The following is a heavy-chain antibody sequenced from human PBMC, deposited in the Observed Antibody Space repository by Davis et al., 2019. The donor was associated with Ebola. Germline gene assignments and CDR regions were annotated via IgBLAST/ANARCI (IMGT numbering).Heavy chain of an antibody. J-gene: IGHJ6*02. CDR3: ARDNRMYYDFWSGYFGSYYYYGMDV. Sequence: GESLKISCAASGFTFSSYAMSWVRQAPGKGLEWVSAISGSGGSTYYADSVKGRFTISRDNSKNTLYLQMNSLRADDTAVYYCARDNRMYYDFWSGYFGSYYYYGMDVWGQGTTVTVSS. V-gene: IGHV3-23*01. D-gene: IGHD3-3*01. CDR1: GFTFSSYA. CDR2: ISGSGGST.